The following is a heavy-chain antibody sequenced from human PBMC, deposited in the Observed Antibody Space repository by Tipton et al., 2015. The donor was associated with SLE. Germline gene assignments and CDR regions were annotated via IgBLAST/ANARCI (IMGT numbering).Heavy chain of an antibody. CDR2: IYTSGST. J-gene: IGHJ4*02. CDR1: GGFIRGAINY. Sequence: TLSLTCTVSGGFIRGAINYWSWIRQPPGKGLEWIGHIYTSGSTGYSPSLKSRVTISLDTSKNQLSLKLNSVTAADTAVYYCARVKALWFGELLGDGPADYWGQGTLVTVSS. D-gene: IGHD3-10*01. CDR3: ARVKALWFGELLGDGPADY. V-gene: IGHV4-61*09.